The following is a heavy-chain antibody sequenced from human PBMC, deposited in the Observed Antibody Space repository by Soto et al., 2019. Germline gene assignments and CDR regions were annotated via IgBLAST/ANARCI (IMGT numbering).Heavy chain of an antibody. CDR2: IYYSGST. V-gene: IGHV4-59*01. D-gene: IGHD2-2*01. J-gene: IGHJ5*02. CDR1: GGSISSYY. CDR3: ARVVGQTPDKWLDP. Sequence: SETLSLTCTVSGGSISSYYWSWIRQPPGKGLEWIGYIYYSGSTNYNPSLKSRVTISVDTSKNQFSLKLSSVTAADTAVNYCARVVGQTPDKWLDPWGKGTRGTVS.